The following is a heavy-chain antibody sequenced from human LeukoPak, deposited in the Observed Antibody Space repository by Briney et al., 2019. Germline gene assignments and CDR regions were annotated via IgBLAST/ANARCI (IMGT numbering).Heavy chain of an antibody. V-gene: IGHV4-38-2*01. J-gene: IGHJ5*02. Sequence: PSETLSLTCAVSGYSISSGYYWGWIRQPPGKGLEWIGSIYHSGSTYYNPSLKSRVTISVDTSKNQFSLKLSSVTAADTAVYYCARLWRAFEWANWFDPWGQGTLVTVSS. CDR3: ARLWRAFEWANWFDP. CDR2: IYHSGST. CDR1: GYSISSGYY. D-gene: IGHD1-26*01.